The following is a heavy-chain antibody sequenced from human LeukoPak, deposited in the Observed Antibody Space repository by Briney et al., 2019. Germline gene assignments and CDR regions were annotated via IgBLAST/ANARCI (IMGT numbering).Heavy chain of an antibody. J-gene: IGHJ4*02. CDR2: INHSGST. V-gene: IGHV4-34*01. CDR3: ARGGDSSGYYPVDY. Sequence: SETLSLTCAVYVGSFSGYYWSWIRQSPGKGLEWIGEINHSGSTNYHPSLKSRVTISADTSKNQFSLKLRSVTAADTAVYYCARGGDSSGYYPVDYWGQGTLVTVSS. D-gene: IGHD3-22*01. CDR1: VGSFSGYY.